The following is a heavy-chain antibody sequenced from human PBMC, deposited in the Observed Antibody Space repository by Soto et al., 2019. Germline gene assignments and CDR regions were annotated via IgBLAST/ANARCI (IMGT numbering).Heavy chain of an antibody. D-gene: IGHD6-19*01. Sequence: EVQLVESGGGLVQPGGSLRLSCAASGFTVSSNYMSWVRQAPGKGLEWVSVIYSGGSTYYADSVKGRFTISRDNSKNTLYLQMNSLRAEDTAVYYCARDDKHSSGWHNLDYWGQGTLVTVSS. J-gene: IGHJ4*02. CDR1: GFTVSSNY. CDR3: ARDDKHSSGWHNLDY. V-gene: IGHV3-66*01. CDR2: IYSGGST.